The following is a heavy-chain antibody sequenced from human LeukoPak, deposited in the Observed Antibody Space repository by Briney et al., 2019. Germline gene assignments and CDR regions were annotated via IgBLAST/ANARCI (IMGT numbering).Heavy chain of an antibody. V-gene: IGHV3-11*01. D-gene: IGHD2-2*01. Sequence: PGGSLRLSCAASRFTFSDHYMSWIRQAPEKGLEWVSYISSSGSNIYYADSVKGRFTISRDNAKNSLYLQMNSLRAEDTAVYYCARGGHCTSTGCSGYFDYWGQGTLVTVSS. CDR3: ARGGHCTSTGCSGYFDY. CDR2: ISSSGSNI. CDR1: RFTFSDHY. J-gene: IGHJ4*02.